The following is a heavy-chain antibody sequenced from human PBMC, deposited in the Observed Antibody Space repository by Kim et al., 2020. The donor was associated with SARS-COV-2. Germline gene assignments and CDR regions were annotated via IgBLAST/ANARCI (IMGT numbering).Heavy chain of an antibody. J-gene: IGHJ6*02. CDR3: ARDSAAAQDV. V-gene: IGHV3-33*01. Sequence: KYYEDSVKGRFTISRDNSKNTVYLQMNSLRAEDTAVYYCARDSAAAQDVWGQGTTVTVSS. CDR2: K. D-gene: IGHD6-13*01.